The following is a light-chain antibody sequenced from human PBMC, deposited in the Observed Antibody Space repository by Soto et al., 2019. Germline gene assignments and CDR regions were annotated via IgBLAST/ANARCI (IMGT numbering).Light chain of an antibody. CDR1: SGHSTYA. V-gene: IGLV4-69*01. J-gene: IGLJ3*02. CDR2: LNSDGSH. Sequence: QAVVTQSPSASASLGASVKLTCTLSSGHSTYAIAWHQQQPEKGPRYLMNLNSDGSHSKGDGIPDRFSGSSSGTERYLTISSLQSEDEGDYYCQTWGTGIWVFGGGTKLTVL. CDR3: QTWGTGIWV.